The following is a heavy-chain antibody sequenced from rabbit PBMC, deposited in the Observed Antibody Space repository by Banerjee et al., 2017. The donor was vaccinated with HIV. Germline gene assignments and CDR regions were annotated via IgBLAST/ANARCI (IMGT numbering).Heavy chain of an antibody. V-gene: IGHV1S40*01. D-gene: IGHD6-1*01. CDR2: IYAGSSGST. J-gene: IGHJ4*01. Sequence: QSLEESGGDLVKPGASLTLTCTASGFSFSGSYYMCWVRQAPGKGLEWIGCIYAGSSGSTYYANWAKGRFTISKTSSTTVTLQMTSLTAADTATYFCARSYTDYGYAIDLWGPGTLVTVS. CDR3: ARSYTDYGYAIDL. CDR1: GFSFSGSYY.